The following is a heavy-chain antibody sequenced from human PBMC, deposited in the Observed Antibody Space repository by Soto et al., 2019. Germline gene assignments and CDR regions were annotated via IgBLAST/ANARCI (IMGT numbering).Heavy chain of an antibody. J-gene: IGHJ5*02. Sequence: PSETLSLTCAVSGCSISSGGYSWSWIRQPPGKGLEWIGYIYHSGRTYYNPSLKSRVTISVDRSKNQFSLKLSSVTAADTAVYYCARVPGPWGQGTLVTVSS. CDR1: GCSISSGGYS. CDR3: ARVPGP. V-gene: IGHV4-30-2*01. CDR2: IYHSGRT.